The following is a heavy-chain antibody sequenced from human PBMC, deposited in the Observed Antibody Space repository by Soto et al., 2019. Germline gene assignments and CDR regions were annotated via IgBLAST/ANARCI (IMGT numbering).Heavy chain of an antibody. V-gene: IGHV1-69*04. CDR1: GGTFSSYT. J-gene: IGHJ4*02. Sequence: ASVKVSCKASGGTFSSYTISWVRQAPGQGLEWMGRIIPILGIANYAQKFQGRVTITADKSTSIAYMELSSLRSEDTAVYYCARDHSNYDILTGYSYYFDYWGQGTLVTVPQ. CDR3: ARDHSNYDILTGYSYYFDY. D-gene: IGHD3-9*01. CDR2: IIPILGIA.